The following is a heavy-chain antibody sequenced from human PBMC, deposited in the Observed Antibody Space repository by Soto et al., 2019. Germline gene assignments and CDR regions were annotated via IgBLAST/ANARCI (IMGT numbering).Heavy chain of an antibody. J-gene: IGHJ3*02. V-gene: IGHV4-59*02. CDR1: GGSVNTYY. Sequence: SETLSLTCTVSGGSVNTYYWSWIRQPPGKGLEWIGYIYYSGNTNYNPSLKSRVTISVDTSKNQFSLKLSSVTAADTAVYYCARRYGKNAFDIWGQGTMVTVSS. D-gene: IGHD5-18*01. CDR3: ARRYGKNAFDI. CDR2: IYYSGNT.